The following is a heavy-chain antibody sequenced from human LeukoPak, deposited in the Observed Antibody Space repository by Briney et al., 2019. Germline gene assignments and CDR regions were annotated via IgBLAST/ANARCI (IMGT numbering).Heavy chain of an antibody. CDR1: GGSFSGYY. Sequence: PSETLSLTCAVYGGSFSGYYWSWIRQPPGKGLEWIGEINHSGSTNYNPSLKSRVTISVDTSKNQFSLKLSSVTAADTAVYYCARTGMVRGVIIPYFDYWGQGTLVTVSS. D-gene: IGHD3-10*01. V-gene: IGHV4-34*01. J-gene: IGHJ4*02. CDR2: INHSGST. CDR3: ARTGMVRGVIIPYFDY.